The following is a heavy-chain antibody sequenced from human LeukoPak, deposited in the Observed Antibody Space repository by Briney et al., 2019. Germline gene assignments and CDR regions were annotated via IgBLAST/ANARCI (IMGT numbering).Heavy chain of an antibody. V-gene: IGHV4-38-2*01. CDR1: GYSISSGYH. CDR2: IYHSGST. D-gene: IGHD3-10*01. CDR3: ASRGAMVRGVTNTDFDY. J-gene: IGHJ4*02. Sequence: PSETLSLTCVVSGYSISSGYHWGWIRQPPGKGLEWIGSIYHSGSTYYNPSLKSRVTISVDTSKNQFSLKLSSVTAADTAVYYCASRGAMVRGVTNTDFDYWGQGTLVTVSS.